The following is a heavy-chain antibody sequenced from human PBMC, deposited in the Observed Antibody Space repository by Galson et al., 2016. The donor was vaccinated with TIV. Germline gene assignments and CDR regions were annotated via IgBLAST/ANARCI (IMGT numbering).Heavy chain of an antibody. CDR3: VRGRGATTHYQYGMDV. CDR2: IIPILRTS. J-gene: IGHJ6*02. Sequence: SVKVSCKASGGTFNKYAIRWVRQAPGQGLEWMGGIIPILRTSRYAQKLQGRVTITADKYMNTVDMELSRLRSEDTAVYYCVRGRGATTHYQYGMDVWGQGTTVTVSS. CDR1: GGTFNKYA. V-gene: IGHV1-69*10. D-gene: IGHD1-26*01.